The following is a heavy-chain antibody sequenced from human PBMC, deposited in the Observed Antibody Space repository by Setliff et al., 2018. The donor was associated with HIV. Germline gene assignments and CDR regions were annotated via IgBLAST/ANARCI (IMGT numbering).Heavy chain of an antibody. J-gene: IGHJ6*02. V-gene: IGHV1-8*02. CDR1: GYTFTSYD. D-gene: IGHD1-20*01. CDR2: MNPNSGNT. Sequence: ASVKVSCKASGYTFTSYDINWVRQATGQGLEWMGWMNPNSGNTGYAQMFQGRVTMTRNTSKSTAYMELSSLRSEDTAVYYCARFPVLGGMDVWGQGTTVTVSS. CDR3: ARFPVLGGMDV.